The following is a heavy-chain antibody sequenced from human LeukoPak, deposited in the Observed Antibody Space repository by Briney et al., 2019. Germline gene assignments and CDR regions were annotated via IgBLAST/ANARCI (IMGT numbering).Heavy chain of an antibody. CDR3: ARMDHHGGRDNWFDP. CDR2: MNPNSGNT. J-gene: IGHJ5*02. D-gene: IGHD2-15*01. Sequence: ASVKVSCKASGYTLTGYYMHWVRQATGQGLEWMGWMNPNSGNTGHAQKFQGRVTITRNTSISTACMELSSLTSEDTAVYYCARMDHHGGRDNWFDPWGQGTLVTVSS. V-gene: IGHV1-8*03. CDR1: GYTLTGYY.